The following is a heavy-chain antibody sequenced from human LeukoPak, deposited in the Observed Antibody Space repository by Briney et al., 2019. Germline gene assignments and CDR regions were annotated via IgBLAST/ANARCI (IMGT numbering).Heavy chain of an antibody. J-gene: IGHJ6*02. Sequence: QAGGSLRLSCAASGFTFSSYDMHWVRQATGKGLEWVSAIGTAGDTYYPGSVKGRFTISRENAKNSLYLQMNSLRAGDTAVHYCARNPDVWQGYYYYGMDVWGQGTTVTVSS. CDR3: ARNPDVWQGYYYYGMDV. V-gene: IGHV3-13*01. CDR2: IGTAGDT. CDR1: GFTFSSYD.